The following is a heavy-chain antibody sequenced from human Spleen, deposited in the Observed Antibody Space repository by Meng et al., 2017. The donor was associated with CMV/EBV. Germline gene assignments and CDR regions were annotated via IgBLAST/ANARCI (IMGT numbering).Heavy chain of an antibody. J-gene: IGHJ5*02. V-gene: IGHV4-34*01. D-gene: IGHD6-13*01. Sequence: SCSRQPAGKGLECIEKISQSGSNNHDPSLKSQVTISVSKSKYQFSLKLSSVTAADTAVYYCARGRGSSSPHYEIFTRWRWSGYWFDPWGQGTLVTVSS. CDR3: ARGRGSSSPHYEIFTRWRWSGYWFDP. CDR2: ISQSGSN.